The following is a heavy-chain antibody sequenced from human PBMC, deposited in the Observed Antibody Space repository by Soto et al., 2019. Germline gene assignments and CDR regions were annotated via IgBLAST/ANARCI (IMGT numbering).Heavy chain of an antibody. CDR1: GFTFSSYA. CDR2: ISGSGGST. CDR3: AKDEGAYGDYVPWFDP. V-gene: IGHV3-23*01. J-gene: IGHJ5*02. Sequence: EVQLLESGGGLVQPGGSLRLSCAASGFTFSSYAMSWVRQAPGKGLEWVSAISGSGGSTYYADSVKGRFTISRDNSKSTLYLQMNSLRAEETAVYYCAKDEGAYGDYVPWFDPWGQGTLVTVSS. D-gene: IGHD4-17*01.